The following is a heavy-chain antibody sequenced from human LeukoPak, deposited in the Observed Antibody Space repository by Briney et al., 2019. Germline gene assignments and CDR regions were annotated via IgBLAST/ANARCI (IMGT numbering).Heavy chain of an antibody. Sequence: YIYYSASTNYNPSLKSRVTISADTSKNQFSLKLSSVTAADTAVYYCARDRLYYDFWSGFDYWGQGTLVTVSS. CDR2: IYYSAST. V-gene: IGHV4-59*01. J-gene: IGHJ4*02. D-gene: IGHD3-3*01. CDR3: ARDRLYYDFWSGFDY.